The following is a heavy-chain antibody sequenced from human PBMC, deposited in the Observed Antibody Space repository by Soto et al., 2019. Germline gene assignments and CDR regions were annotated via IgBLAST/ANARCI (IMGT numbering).Heavy chain of an antibody. CDR2: ISSSSSYI. D-gene: IGHD6-13*01. CDR1: GFTFSSYS. J-gene: IGHJ6*02. CDR3: ARDLSSSWILNHYYYYGMDV. V-gene: IGHV3-21*01. Sequence: EVQLVESGGGLVKPGGSLRLSCAASGFTFSSYSMNWVRQAPGKGLEWVSSISSSSSYIYYADSVKGRFTISRDNAENSLYLQMNSLRAEDTAVYYCARDLSSSWILNHYYYYGMDVWGQGTTVTVSS.